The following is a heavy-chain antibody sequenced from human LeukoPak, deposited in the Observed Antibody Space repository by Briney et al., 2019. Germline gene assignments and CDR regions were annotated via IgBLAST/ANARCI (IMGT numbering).Heavy chain of an antibody. V-gene: IGHV3-7*01. Sequence: GGSLRLSCAASGFTFSGHWMSWVRQAPGKGLEWVANIKQDASEEYYVDSVKGRFTISRDNAKNSLYLQMNSLRAEDTAVYYCVRDRGRASVDYWGQGTLVTVSS. CDR1: GFTFSGHW. CDR3: VRDRGRASVDY. J-gene: IGHJ4*02. D-gene: IGHD1-26*01. CDR2: IKQDASEE.